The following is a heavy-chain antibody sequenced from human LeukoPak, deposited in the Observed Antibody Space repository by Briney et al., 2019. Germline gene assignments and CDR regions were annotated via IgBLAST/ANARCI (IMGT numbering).Heavy chain of an antibody. D-gene: IGHD6-19*01. CDR1: GFTFSSYG. J-gene: IGHJ5*02. CDR2: ISYDGSNK. V-gene: IGHV3-30*19. Sequence: GGSLRLSCAASGFTFSSYGMHWVRQAPGKGLEWVAVISYDGSNKYYADSVKGRFTISRDNSKNTLYLQMNSLRAEDTAVYYCASLIAMAGTQFDPWGQRTLVTVSS. CDR3: ASLIAMAGTQFDP.